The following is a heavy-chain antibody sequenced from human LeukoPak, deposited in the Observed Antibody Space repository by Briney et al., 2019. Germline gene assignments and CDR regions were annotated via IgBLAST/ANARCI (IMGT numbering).Heavy chain of an antibody. J-gene: IGHJ5*02. V-gene: IGHV1-18*01. CDR1: GYTFTSYG. D-gene: IGHD3-3*01. Sequence: ASVKVSCKASGYTFTSYGISWVRQAPGQGLEWMGWISAYNGNTNYAQKLQGRVTMTTDTSTSTAYMELRSLRSDDTAVYYCARDGARYDFWSGYHCWFDPWGQGTLVTVSS. CDR2: ISAYNGNT. CDR3: ARDGARYDFWSGYHCWFDP.